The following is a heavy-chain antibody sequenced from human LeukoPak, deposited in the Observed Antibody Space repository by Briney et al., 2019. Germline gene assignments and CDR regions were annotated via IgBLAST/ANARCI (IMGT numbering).Heavy chain of an antibody. CDR2: INPNSGGT. J-gene: IGHJ4*03. V-gene: IGHV1-2*02. CDR3: ARDWNDSDRAYYFDY. D-gene: IGHD1-1*01. CDR1: GYTFTGYY. Sequence: GASVKVSCKASGYTFTGYYMHWVRQAPGQGLEWMGWINPNSGGTNYAQKFQGRVTMTRDTSISTAYMELRSLRSDDTAVYYCARDWNDSDRAYYFDYWGQGTMVTASS.